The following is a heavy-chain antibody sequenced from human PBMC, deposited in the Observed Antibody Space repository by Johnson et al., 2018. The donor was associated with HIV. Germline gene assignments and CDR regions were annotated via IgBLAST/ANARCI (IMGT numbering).Heavy chain of an antibody. D-gene: IGHD6-19*01. CDR3: AGRSSAWYEDAFDI. V-gene: IGHV3-NL1*01. CDR2: IYSDGST. CDR1: GFTFSNYA. J-gene: IGHJ3*02. Sequence: QVQLVESGGGVVQPGRSLRLSCAASGFTFSNYAMHWVRQAPGKGLEWVSLIYSDGSTYFADSVKGRFTISRDNSKNTIYLQMNSLRVEDTAIYYCAGRSSAWYEDAFDIWGQGTMVTVSS.